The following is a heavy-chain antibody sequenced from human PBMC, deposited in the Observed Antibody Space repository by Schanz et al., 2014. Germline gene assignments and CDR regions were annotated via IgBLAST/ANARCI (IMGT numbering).Heavy chain of an antibody. V-gene: IGHV3-9*01. J-gene: IGHJ4*02. CDR2: ISHNSHYT. D-gene: IGHD2-8*01. Sequence: EVQLVESGGGLVQPGRSLRLSCAASGFIFEDYAMYWVRQAPGKGLEWVSYISHNSHYTNYADSVKGRFTISRDTAENSVYLQMNSLRAEDTAVYYCASLYDREYFDYWGQGTLVTVSS. CDR3: ASLYDREYFDY. CDR1: GFIFEDYA.